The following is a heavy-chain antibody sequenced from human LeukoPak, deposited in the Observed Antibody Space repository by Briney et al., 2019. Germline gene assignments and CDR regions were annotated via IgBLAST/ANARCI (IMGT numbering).Heavy chain of an antibody. Sequence: GGSLRLSCAASGFTLSSYAMSWVRQAPGKGLEWVSAISGSGGSTYYADSVKGRFTISRDNSKNTLYLQINSLGAEDMAVYDCAKGGVRGRFDPWGQGTLVTVSS. CDR3: AKGGVRGRFDP. D-gene: IGHD3-10*01. CDR1: GFTLSSYA. V-gene: IGHV3-23*01. CDR2: ISGSGGST. J-gene: IGHJ5*02.